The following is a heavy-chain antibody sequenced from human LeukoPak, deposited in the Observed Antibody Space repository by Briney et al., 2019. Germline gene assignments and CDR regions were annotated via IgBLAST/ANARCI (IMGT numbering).Heavy chain of an antibody. Sequence: SETLSPTCAVSGGSISSRNWWTWVRQPPGKGLEWIGEISHSGSTNYNPSLKSRVAISVDKSKNQFSLKLSSVTAADTAVYYCARNGGNSDFDYWGQGNLVTVSS. CDR1: GGSISSRNW. J-gene: IGHJ4*02. V-gene: IGHV4-4*02. CDR2: ISHSGST. CDR3: ARNGGNSDFDY. D-gene: IGHD4-23*01.